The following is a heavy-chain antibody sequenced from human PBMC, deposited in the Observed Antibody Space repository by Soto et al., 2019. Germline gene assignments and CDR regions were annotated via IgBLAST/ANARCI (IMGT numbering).Heavy chain of an antibody. V-gene: IGHV1-69*01. J-gene: IGHJ6*03. CDR3: ARADYGDYGYYYYYMDV. Sequence: QVQLVQSGAEVKKPGSSVKVSCKASGGTFSSYAISWVRQAPGQGLEWMGGIIPIFGTANYAQKFQGRVTITADESTSTAYMELSSLRSEDTAVYYCARADYGDYGYYYYYMDVWGKGTTLTVSS. D-gene: IGHD4-17*01. CDR1: GGTFSSYA. CDR2: IIPIFGTA.